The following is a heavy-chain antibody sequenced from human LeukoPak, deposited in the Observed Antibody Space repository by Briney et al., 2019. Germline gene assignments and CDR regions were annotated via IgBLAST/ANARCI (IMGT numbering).Heavy chain of an antibody. Sequence: ASVKVSCKVSGYTLTELSMHWVRQAPGQGLEWMGWISAYNGNTNYAQKLQGRVTMTTDTSTSTAYMELRSLRSDDTAVYYCARGRELLPGHDAFDIWGQGTVVTVSS. D-gene: IGHD1-26*01. V-gene: IGHV1-18*01. J-gene: IGHJ3*02. CDR1: GYTLTELS. CDR3: ARGRELLPGHDAFDI. CDR2: ISAYNGNT.